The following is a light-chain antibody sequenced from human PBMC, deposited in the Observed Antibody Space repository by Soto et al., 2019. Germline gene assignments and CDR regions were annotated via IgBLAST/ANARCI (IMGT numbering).Light chain of an antibody. Sequence: NFMLTQPHSVSESPGKTVTISCTRSSGSIASNFVQWYQQRPGSSPTTVIYEDNQRPSGVPDRFSGSIDSSSNSASLTISGLKTEDEAGYYCQSYDTSNRVFGGGTKLPS. CDR3: QSYDTSNRV. V-gene: IGLV6-57*01. CDR1: SGSIASNF. J-gene: IGLJ3*02. CDR2: EDN.